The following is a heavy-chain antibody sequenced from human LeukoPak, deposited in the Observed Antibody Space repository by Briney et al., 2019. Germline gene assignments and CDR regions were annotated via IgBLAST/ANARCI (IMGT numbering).Heavy chain of an antibody. Sequence: PGGSLRLSCAASGFTVSSNYMSWVRQAPGKGLEWVSVIYSGGSTYYADSVKGRFTISRDNSKNTLYLQMNSLRAEDTAVYYCARESHGAYCGGDCLFWGQGTLVTVSS. CDR3: ARESHGAYCGGDCLF. CDR2: IYSGGST. CDR1: GFTVSSNY. V-gene: IGHV3-53*01. J-gene: IGHJ4*02. D-gene: IGHD2-21*02.